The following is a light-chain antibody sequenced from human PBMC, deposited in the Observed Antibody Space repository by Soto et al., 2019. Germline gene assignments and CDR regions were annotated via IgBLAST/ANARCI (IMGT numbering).Light chain of an antibody. J-gene: IGKJ1*01. V-gene: IGKV3D-15*01. Sequence: EIVMTQSPATLSVSPGERATLSCRASQSLSSNLAWYQQKPGQAPRLLIYGTSTRATGIPARFSGSGSGTEFTLTISSLQSEDFAVYYCQQYSNWPRTFGQGTKVDIK. CDR3: QQYSNWPRT. CDR2: GTS. CDR1: QSLSSN.